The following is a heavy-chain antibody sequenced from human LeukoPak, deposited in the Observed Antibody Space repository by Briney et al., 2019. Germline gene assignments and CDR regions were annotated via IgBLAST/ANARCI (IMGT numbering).Heavy chain of an antibody. CDR1: GYSFTSYW. Sequence: GESLKISCKGSGYSFTSYWIGWVRQMPGKGLEWMGIIYPDDSDTRYSPSFQGQVTISVDKSISTAYLQWSSLKASDTAMYYCAKLGAYTSSWYGFVDYWGQGTLITVSS. D-gene: IGHD6-19*01. V-gene: IGHV5-51*01. CDR3: AKLGAYTSSWYGFVDY. CDR2: IYPDDSDT. J-gene: IGHJ4*02.